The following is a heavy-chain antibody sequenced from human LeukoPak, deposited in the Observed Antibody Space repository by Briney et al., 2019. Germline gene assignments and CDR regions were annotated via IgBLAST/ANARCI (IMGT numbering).Heavy chain of an antibody. CDR2: ISGSGDSR. J-gene: IGHJ4*02. D-gene: IGHD5-12*01. Sequence: GGSLRLSCAASGYTFTRYAMSSVRQAPGKGLEWVSAISGSGDSRYYADSVKGRLTISRDNSKNTLSLQMNSLRAEDTAVYYCAKGRGYSGYDSIDDYWGQGTLVTVSS. V-gene: IGHV3-23*01. CDR1: GYTFTRYA. CDR3: AKGRGYSGYDSIDDY.